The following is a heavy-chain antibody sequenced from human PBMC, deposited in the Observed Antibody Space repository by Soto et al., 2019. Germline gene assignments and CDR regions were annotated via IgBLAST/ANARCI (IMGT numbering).Heavy chain of an antibody. V-gene: IGHV3-9*01. J-gene: IGHJ4*02. CDR3: AKTPGPMIYCSGGSCQNLYYFDC. CDR1: GFTFDDYA. D-gene: IGHD2-15*01. CDR2: ISWNSGSI. Sequence: EVQLVESGGGLVQPGRSLRLSCAASGFTFDDYAMHWVRQAPGKGLEWVSGISWNSGSIGYADSVKGRFTISRDNAKNSLYLQMNSLGAEDTALYYCAKTPGPMIYCSGGSCQNLYYFDCWGQGTLVAVSS.